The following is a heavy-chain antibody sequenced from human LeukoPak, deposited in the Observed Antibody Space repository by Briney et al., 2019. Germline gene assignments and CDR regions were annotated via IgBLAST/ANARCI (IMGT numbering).Heavy chain of an antibody. D-gene: IGHD1-26*01. CDR3: ARVGALSGSYYIDGAFDI. CDR1: GGTLSSYA. Sequence: SVKVSCKASGGTLSSYAIRWVRQAAGQGLEWMGGIIPIFGTANYPHKFQGRGTITEDASTSTAYMELSSLRSEDTAVYYCARVGALSGSYYIDGAFDIWGQGTMVTVSS. V-gene: IGHV1-69*13. CDR2: IIPIFGTA. J-gene: IGHJ3*02.